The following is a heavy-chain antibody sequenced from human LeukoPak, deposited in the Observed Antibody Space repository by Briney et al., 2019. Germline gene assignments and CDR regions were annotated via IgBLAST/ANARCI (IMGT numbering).Heavy chain of an antibody. D-gene: IGHD3-22*01. CDR3: ARGSTARYYYDSSGYYRGAVDY. CDR2: IIPIFGTA. CDR1: GGTFSSYA. Sequence: SVKVSCKASGGTFSSYAISWVRQAPGQGLEWMGGIIPIFGTANYAQKFQGRVTITADESTSTAYMELSSLRSEDTAVYYCARGSTARYYYDSSGYYRGAVDYWGQGTLVTISS. J-gene: IGHJ4*02. V-gene: IGHV1-69*13.